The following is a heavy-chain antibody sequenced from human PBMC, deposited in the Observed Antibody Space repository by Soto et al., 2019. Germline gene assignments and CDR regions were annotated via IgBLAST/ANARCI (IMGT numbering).Heavy chain of an antibody. Sequence: GASVKVSCKASGYSITAYYIHWVRQAPGQGLEWMGWINPNSGDMTYAQKFQGRVTMTRDTSISTTYMELRRLRSDDTAVYFCARQLAYCGGDCYTEPIDYWGQGTVVTVSS. CDR2: INPNSGDM. V-gene: IGHV1-2*02. D-gene: IGHD2-21*02. CDR1: GYSITAYY. CDR3: ARQLAYCGGDCYTEPIDY. J-gene: IGHJ4*02.